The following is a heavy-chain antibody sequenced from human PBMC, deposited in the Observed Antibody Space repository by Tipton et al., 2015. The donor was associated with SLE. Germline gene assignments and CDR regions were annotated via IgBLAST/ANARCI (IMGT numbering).Heavy chain of an antibody. CDR2: VSWKSGSI. Sequence: SLRLSCAASGFNFDDYAMHWVRQGPGKGLEWVSGVSWKSGSIGYADSVKGRFTISRDNSKNSLYVQMNSLRAEDMAVYYCARDFWGGWDPWGQGTLVTVSS. D-gene: IGHD3-3*01. J-gene: IGHJ5*02. V-gene: IGHV3-9*03. CDR3: ARDFWGGWDP. CDR1: GFNFDDYA.